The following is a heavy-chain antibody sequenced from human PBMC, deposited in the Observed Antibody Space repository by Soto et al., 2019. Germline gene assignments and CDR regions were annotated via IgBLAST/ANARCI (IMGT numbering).Heavy chain of an antibody. V-gene: IGHV1-18*04. D-gene: IGHD2-21*01. CDR2: ISAYNGNT. CDR3: ASQREWGHSRWAGDFSYYYYYGMDV. CDR1: GYTFTSYG. Sequence: CKSAGYTFTSYGISWVRQAPGQGLEWMGWISAYNGNTNYAQKLQGRVTMTTDTSTSTAYMELRSLRSDDTAVYYCASQREWGHSRWAGDFSYYYYYGMDVWGQGTTVRVSS. J-gene: IGHJ6*02.